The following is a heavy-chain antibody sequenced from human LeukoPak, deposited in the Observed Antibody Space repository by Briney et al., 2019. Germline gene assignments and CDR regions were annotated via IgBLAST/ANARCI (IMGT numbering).Heavy chain of an antibody. J-gene: IGHJ4*02. V-gene: IGHV4-34*01. CDR1: GGSFSGYY. D-gene: IGHD6-13*01. CDR3: ARVAKYSSSWYLGPRGDYYFDY. Sequence: TSETLSLTCAVYGGSFSGYYLSWIRQPPGKGLEWIGEINHSGSTNYNPALKSRVTISVDTSKNQFSLKLSSVTAADTAVYYCARVAKYSSSWYLGPRGDYYFDYWGQGTLVTVSS. CDR2: INHSGST.